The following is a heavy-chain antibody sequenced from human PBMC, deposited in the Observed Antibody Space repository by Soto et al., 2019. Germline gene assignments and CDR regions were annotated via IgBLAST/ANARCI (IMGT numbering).Heavy chain of an antibody. D-gene: IGHD2-15*01. CDR3: AREGGGTDY. V-gene: IGHV3-53*04. CDR1: GFTVSSNY. CDR2: IYSGGST. Sequence: EVQLVESGGGLVQPGGSLRLSCAASGFTVSSNYMSWVRQAPGKGLEWVSVIYSGGSTYYADYVKGRITITRHNSKNTLYVQMNSRRAEDTAVYYCAREGGGTDYWGQGPMVTVSS. J-gene: IGHJ4*02.